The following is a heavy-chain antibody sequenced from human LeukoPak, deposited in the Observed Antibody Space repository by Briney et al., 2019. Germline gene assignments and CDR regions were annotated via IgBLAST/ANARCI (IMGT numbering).Heavy chain of an antibody. CDR3: AKTHCSSTSCSHDAFDI. Sequence: PGGSLRLSCAVSGFTFKSYAMSWVRQSPGKGLEWVSAISGSGDSTFYADSVKGRFTLSRDNSKNTLNLQMNSLRAEDTAVYYCAKTHCSSTSCSHDAFDIWGQGTMVTVSS. CDR1: GFTFKSYA. V-gene: IGHV3-23*01. D-gene: IGHD2-2*01. J-gene: IGHJ3*02. CDR2: ISGSGDST.